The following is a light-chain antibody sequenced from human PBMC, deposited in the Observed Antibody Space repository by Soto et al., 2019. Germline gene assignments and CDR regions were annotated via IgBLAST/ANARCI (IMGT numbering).Light chain of an antibody. V-gene: IGKV3-15*01. Sequence: EIVMTQSPATLSVSPGERATLSCRASQSVSSNLAWYQHKPGQAPRLLIYGASTRATGIPARFSGGGSGTEFTLTISSLQSEDFAVYYCQQYNIWPPWTFGQGTKVDIK. J-gene: IGKJ1*01. CDR3: QQYNIWPPWT. CDR1: QSVSSN. CDR2: GAS.